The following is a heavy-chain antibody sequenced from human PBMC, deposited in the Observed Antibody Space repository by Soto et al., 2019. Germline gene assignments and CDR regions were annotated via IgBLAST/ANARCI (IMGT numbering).Heavy chain of an antibody. CDR1: GFVFSNAW. CDR3: TTMGVAPRNYYFDY. V-gene: IGHV3-15*07. J-gene: IGHJ4*02. D-gene: IGHD6-6*01. CDR2: IKTKTDGGTA. Sequence: GGSLRLSCAASGFVFSNAWMNWVRQAPGKGLEWVGRIKTKTDGGTADYAAPVKGRFTISRDDSKNTLYLQMNSLKTEDTAFYYCTTMGVAPRNYYFDYWAQGTLVTVAS.